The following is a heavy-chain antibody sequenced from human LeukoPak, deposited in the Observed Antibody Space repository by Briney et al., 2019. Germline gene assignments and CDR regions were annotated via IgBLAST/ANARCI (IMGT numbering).Heavy chain of an antibody. D-gene: IGHD4-17*01. J-gene: IGHJ3*02. CDR1: GYTFTSYG. Sequence: ASVKVSCKASGYTFTSYGISWVRQAPGQGLEWMRWISAYNGNTNYAQKLQGRVTMTTDTSTSTAYMELRSLRSDDTAVYYCARVGSADYGDYRGAFGIWGQGTMVTVSS. CDR3: ARVGSADYGDYRGAFGI. V-gene: IGHV1-18*04. CDR2: ISAYNGNT.